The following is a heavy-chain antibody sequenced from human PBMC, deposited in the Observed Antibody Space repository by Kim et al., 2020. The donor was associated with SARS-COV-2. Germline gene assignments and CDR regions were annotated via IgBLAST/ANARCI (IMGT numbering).Heavy chain of an antibody. J-gene: IGHJ3*02. CDR1: GFTFDDYA. D-gene: IGHD1-26*01. Sequence: GGSLRLSCAASGFTFDDYAMHWVRQAPGKGLEWVSGISWNSGSIGYADSVKGRFTISRDNAKNSLYLQMNSLRAEDTALYYCAKDMGWELPSHAFDIWG. V-gene: IGHV3-9*01. CDR3: AKDMGWELPSHAFDI. CDR2: ISWNSGSI.